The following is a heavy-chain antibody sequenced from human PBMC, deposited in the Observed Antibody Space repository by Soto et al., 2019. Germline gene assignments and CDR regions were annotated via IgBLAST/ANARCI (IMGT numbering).Heavy chain of an antibody. Sequence: GGSLRLSCAAAGFTFSDHYMSWIRQAPGKGLEWIGYSSNSGSFTRYADSVKGRFSISRDNAKNSLYLQINSLRGDDTAIYYCVRSGDNYNLLDYWGQGTPVTVSS. V-gene: IGHV3-11*06. CDR1: GFTFSDHY. J-gene: IGHJ4*02. CDR3: VRSGDNYNLLDY. CDR2: SSNSGSFT. D-gene: IGHD1-1*01.